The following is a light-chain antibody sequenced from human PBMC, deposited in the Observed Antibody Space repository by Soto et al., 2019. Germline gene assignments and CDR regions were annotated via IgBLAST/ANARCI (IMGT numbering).Light chain of an antibody. CDR1: QSLVHSDGGTY. J-gene: IGKJ2*01. V-gene: IGKV2-24*01. CDR3: MQATQFPYT. Sequence: DIVMTQTPLSSPVTLGQPASISCRSSQSLVHSDGGTYLSWLQQRPGQPPRLLIYRISKRFSGVPDRFSGSGAGTYFTLKISRVEAEDVGVYYCMQATQFPYTFGQGTKVDIK. CDR2: RIS.